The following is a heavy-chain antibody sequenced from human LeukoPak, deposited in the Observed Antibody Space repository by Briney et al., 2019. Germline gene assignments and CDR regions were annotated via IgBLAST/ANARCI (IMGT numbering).Heavy chain of an antibody. Sequence: SGGSLRLSCAASGFTVSSNHMSWVRQAPGKGLEWVSVIYSGGSTYYADSVKGRFTISRDNSKNTLYLQMNSLRAEDTAVYYCARALISSSHMDYWGQGTLVTVSS. D-gene: IGHD2/OR15-2a*01. CDR1: GFTVSSNH. CDR3: ARALISSSHMDY. V-gene: IGHV3-53*01. CDR2: IYSGGST. J-gene: IGHJ4*02.